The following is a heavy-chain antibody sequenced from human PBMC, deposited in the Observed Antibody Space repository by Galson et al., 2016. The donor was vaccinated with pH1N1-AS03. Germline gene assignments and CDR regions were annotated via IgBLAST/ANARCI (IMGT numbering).Heavy chain of an antibody. CDR1: GFTFSTLW. D-gene: IGHD2-2*01. Sequence: SLRLSCAASGFTFSTLWMTWVRQAPGKGLEWVANIKQDGSEKYYVDSVKGRFTISRDNAKNSLYLQMNSLRAEDTAVYYCARDSGYCRSTSCRGDAFDLWGQGTMVTGSS. CDR2: IKQDGSEK. J-gene: IGHJ3*01. CDR3: ARDSGYCRSTSCRGDAFDL. V-gene: IGHV3-7*03.